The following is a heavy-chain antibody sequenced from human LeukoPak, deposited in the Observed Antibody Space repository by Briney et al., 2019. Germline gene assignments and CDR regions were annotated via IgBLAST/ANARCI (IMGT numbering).Heavy chain of an antibody. V-gene: IGHV1-8*01. CDR3: ARGRATITSLYYGMDV. J-gene: IGHJ6*02. D-gene: IGHD5-12*01. CDR2: MNPNSGNT. Sequence: GASVKVSCKASGYTFTSYDINWVRQATGQRLEWMGWMNPNSGNTGYAQKFQGRVTMTRNTSISTAYMEPSSLRSEDTAVYYCARGRATITSLYYGMDVWGQGTTVTVSS. CDR1: GYTFTSYD.